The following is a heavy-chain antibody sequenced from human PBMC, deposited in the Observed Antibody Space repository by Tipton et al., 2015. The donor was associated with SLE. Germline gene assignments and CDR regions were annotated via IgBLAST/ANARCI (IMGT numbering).Heavy chain of an antibody. CDR2: INHSGST. V-gene: IGHV4-34*01. CDR3: ARGRPRATQAWGGYYYYMDV. D-gene: IGHD3-16*01. CDR1: GGSFSGYY. J-gene: IGHJ6*03. Sequence: TLSLTCAVYGGSFSGYYWSWIRQPPGKGLEWIGEINHSGSTNYNPSLKSRITISVDTSKNQFSLRLGTVTAADTAVYYCARGRPRATQAWGGYYYYMDVWGKGTTVTVSS.